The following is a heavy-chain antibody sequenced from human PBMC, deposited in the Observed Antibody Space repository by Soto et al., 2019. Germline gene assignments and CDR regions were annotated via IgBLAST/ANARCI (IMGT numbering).Heavy chain of an antibody. V-gene: IGHV4-31*03. CDR2: IYYSGST. Sequence: SATLSLTCTVSGGSISSGGYYWSWIRQHPGKGLEWIGYIYYSGSTYYNPSLKSRVTISVDTSKNQFSLKLSSVTAADTAVYYCASMKYRLLHYSNYPFDPWGQGTLVTVSS. CDR3: ASMKYRLLHYSNYPFDP. J-gene: IGHJ5*02. D-gene: IGHD4-4*01. CDR1: GGSISSGGYY.